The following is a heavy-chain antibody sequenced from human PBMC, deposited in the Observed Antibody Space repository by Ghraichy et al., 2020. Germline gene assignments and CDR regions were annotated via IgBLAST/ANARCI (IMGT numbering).Heavy chain of an antibody. CDR3: APELGYSSSCTCYPYYYSDMEV. CDR1: GFTLSNYA. D-gene: IGHD2-15*01. CDR2: ITSTGTTM. V-gene: IGHV3-48*02. Sequence: GGSLNISCAASGFTLSNYAMHWVRQAPGKGLEWVSYITSTGTTMYYADSVKGRFTLSRDSAKNSLFLQMNSLRDEDTALYYCAPELGYSSSCTCYPYYYSDMEVGGHGTTDTVAS. J-gene: IGHJ6*02.